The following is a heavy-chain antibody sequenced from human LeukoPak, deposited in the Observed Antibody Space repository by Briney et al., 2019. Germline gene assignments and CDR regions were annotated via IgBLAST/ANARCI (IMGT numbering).Heavy chain of an antibody. V-gene: IGHV3-7*01. CDR2: IKQDGSEK. CDR3: ARAGPLIVTYDFDY. CDR1: GFTFSSYW. Sequence: GGSLRLSCAASGFTFSSYWMSWVRQAPGKGREWVANIKQDGSEKYYVDSVKGRFTISRDNAKNSLYLQMNSLRAEDTAVYYCARAGPLIVTYDFDYWGQGTLVAVSS. J-gene: IGHJ4*02. D-gene: IGHD3-22*01.